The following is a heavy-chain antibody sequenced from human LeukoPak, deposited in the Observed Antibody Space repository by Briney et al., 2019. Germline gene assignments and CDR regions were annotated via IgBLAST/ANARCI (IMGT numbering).Heavy chain of an antibody. J-gene: IGHJ3*02. CDR1: GFSFSTHW. V-gene: IGHV3-7*01. Sequence: GGSLRLSCAASGFSFSTHWMSWFRQAPGKGLEWVALIKQDGSVVHYVDSVKGRFTISRDNAKNSLSLQMNSLRADDTAVYYCAGDEGWTFDIWGQGTKVTVSS. CDR3: AGDEGWTFDI. CDR2: IKQDGSVV. D-gene: IGHD5-24*01.